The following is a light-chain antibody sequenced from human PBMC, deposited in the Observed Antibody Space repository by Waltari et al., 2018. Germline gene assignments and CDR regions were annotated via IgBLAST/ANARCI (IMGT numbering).Light chain of an antibody. J-gene: IGKJ1*01. CDR1: QSVLYSSNNKNF. V-gene: IGKV4-1*01. CDR2: CAS. CDR3: QQYYSTPT. Sequence: DLVMTQSPDSLALSLGERATLNSKSSQSVLYSSNNKNFLAWYQQKPGQPPKLLIYCASTRESGVPDRFSGSGSGTDFTLTISSLQAEDVAVYFCQQYYSTPTFGQGTKVEIE.